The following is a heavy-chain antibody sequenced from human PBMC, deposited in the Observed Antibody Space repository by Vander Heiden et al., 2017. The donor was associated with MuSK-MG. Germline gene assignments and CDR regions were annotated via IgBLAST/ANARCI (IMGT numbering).Heavy chain of an antibody. J-gene: IGHJ4*02. Sequence: QVQLQQSGPRLVKPSQTLSLTCAISGDGVASNNAAWNWIRQSPSRGLEWLGRIYYSSRWNNDYAVSVRSRVTFSPDTSTNQFSLQLNSVTHEDTAVYYCARINCIYTHFDSWGQGILVPVS. CDR1: GDGVASNNAA. D-gene: IGHD1-1*01. CDR2: IYYSSRWNN. V-gene: IGHV6-1*01. CDR3: ARINCIYTHFDS.